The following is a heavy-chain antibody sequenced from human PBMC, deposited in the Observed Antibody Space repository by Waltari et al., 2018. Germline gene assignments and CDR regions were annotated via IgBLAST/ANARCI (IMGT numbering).Heavy chain of an antibody. CDR1: GFTFSRSA. Sequence: EVQLLESGGGLVQPGGSLRLSCAASGFTFSRSAMSWGRQAPGKGVEWVAGISGSGDRTDDADSVKGRFTISRDNSKNTLSLQMNSLRVEDTAIYYCAKGANPQHPYHFENWGQGTLVTVSS. CDR3: AKGANPQHPYHFEN. J-gene: IGHJ4*02. CDR2: ISGSGDRT. V-gene: IGHV3-23*01.